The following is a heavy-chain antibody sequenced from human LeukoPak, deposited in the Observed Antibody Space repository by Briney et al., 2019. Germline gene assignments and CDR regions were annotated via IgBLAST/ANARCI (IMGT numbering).Heavy chain of an antibody. CDR3: ARGDPSDFWSGSLYYFDY. D-gene: IGHD3-3*01. CDR2: IYHSGST. Sequence: SETLSLTCTVSGYSISSGYYWGWIRQPPGKGLEWIGSIYHSGSTYYNPSLKSRVNISVDKSKNQFSLKLSSVTAADTAVYYCARGDPSDFWSGSLYYFDYWGQGTPVTVSS. V-gene: IGHV4-38-2*02. J-gene: IGHJ4*02. CDR1: GYSISSGYY.